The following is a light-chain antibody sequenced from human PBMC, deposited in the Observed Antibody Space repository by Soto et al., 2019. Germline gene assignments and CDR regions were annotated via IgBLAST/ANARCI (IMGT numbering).Light chain of an antibody. Sequence: EIVLTQSPGTLSLSPGERATLSCRASQSVSSSYLAWYQHKPGQAPRLLIYGASNRATGIPDRFSGSGSGTEFTLKIRSLQYEDFAVYYCQQYNHWPTIPFGKGTRLEIK. J-gene: IGKJ5*01. CDR2: GAS. CDR3: QQYNHWPTIP. CDR1: QSVSSSY. V-gene: IGKV3-20*01.